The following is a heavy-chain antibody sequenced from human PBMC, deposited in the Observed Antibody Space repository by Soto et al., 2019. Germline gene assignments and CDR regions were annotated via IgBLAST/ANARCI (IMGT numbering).Heavy chain of an antibody. J-gene: IGHJ5*02. CDR2: ISYDGSNK. CDR3: AKDHDTAMVFDP. D-gene: IGHD5-18*01. Sequence: GGSLRLSCAASGFTFSSYGMHWVRQAPGKGLEWVAVISYDGSNKYYADSVKGRFTISRDNSKNTLYLQMNSLRAEDTAVYYCAKDHDTAMVFDPWGQGTLVTVSS. CDR1: GFTFSSYG. V-gene: IGHV3-30*18.